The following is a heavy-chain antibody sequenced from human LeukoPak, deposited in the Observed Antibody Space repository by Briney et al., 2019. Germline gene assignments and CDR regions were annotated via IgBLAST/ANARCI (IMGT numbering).Heavy chain of an antibody. D-gene: IGHD4-17*01. CDR3: ARDAVRSDAPPSNWLDP. V-gene: IGHV1-2*02. Sequence: ASVKVSCKASGYTFTGYYMHWVRQAPGQGLEWMGWINPNSGGTNYAQKFQGRVTMTRDTSISTAYMELSRLRSDDTAVYYCARDAVRSDAPPSNWLDPWGQGTLVTVSS. CDR2: INPNSGGT. CDR1: GYTFTGYY. J-gene: IGHJ5*02.